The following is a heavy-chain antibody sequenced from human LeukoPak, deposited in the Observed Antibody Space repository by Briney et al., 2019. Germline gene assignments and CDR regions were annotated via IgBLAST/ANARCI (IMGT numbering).Heavy chain of an antibody. CDR3: ARANGQLWTTPDY. CDR1: GFTLSSYG. V-gene: IGHV3-30*03. D-gene: IGHD5-18*01. J-gene: IGHJ4*02. CDR2: ISHDGSKK. Sequence: GGSLRLSCAASGFTLSSYGMHWVRQPQGEGLEWVADISHDGSKKYSAESVKGRFTISRDNSKNTLYLQMNSLRAEDTAVYYCARANGQLWTTPDYWGQGTLVTISS.